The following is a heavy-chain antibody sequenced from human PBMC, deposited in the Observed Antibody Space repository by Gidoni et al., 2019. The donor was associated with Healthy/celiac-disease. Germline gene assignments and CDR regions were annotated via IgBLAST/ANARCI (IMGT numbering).Heavy chain of an antibody. V-gene: IGHV1-46*01. CDR2: INPSGGST. J-gene: IGHJ4*02. D-gene: IGHD2-2*01. CDR3: ARELGVYCSSTSCSDY. Sequence: QVQLVQSGAEVKKPGASVKVSCKASGYTFPSYYMHWVRQAPGQGLEWMGIINPSGGSTSYAQKFQGRVTMTRDTSTSTVYMELSSLRSEDTAVYYCARELGVYCSSTSCSDYWGQGTLVTVSS. CDR1: GYTFPSYY.